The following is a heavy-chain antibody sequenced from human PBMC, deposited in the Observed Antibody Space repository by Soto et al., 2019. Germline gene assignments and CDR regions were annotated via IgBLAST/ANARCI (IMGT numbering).Heavy chain of an antibody. V-gene: IGHV3-30-3*01. CDR2: ISYDGSNK. CDR3: ARDYYRFNSGYGFSMDV. Sequence: QVQLVESGGGVVHPGRSLRLSCAASGFTFSSYAMHWVRQAPGKGLEWVAVISYDGSNKYYADSVKGRFTISRDNSKNTLYMQMNSLGAEDTAVYYCARDYYRFNSGYGFSMDVWGKGTTVTVSS. D-gene: IGHD5-12*01. J-gene: IGHJ6*04. CDR1: GFTFSSYA.